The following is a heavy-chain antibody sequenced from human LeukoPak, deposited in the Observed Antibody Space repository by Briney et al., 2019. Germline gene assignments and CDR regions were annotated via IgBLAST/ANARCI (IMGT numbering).Heavy chain of an antibody. J-gene: IGHJ4*02. V-gene: IGHV3-9*01. CDR2: ISWNSGSI. D-gene: IGHD4-17*01. Sequence: PGGSLRLSCAASGFTFDDYAMHWVRQAPGKGLEWVSGISWNSGSIGYADSVKGRFTISRDNAKNSLYLQMNSLRAEDTALYYCAKDPSYTVTTTGTFDYWGQGTLVTVSS. CDR3: AKDPSYTVTTTGTFDY. CDR1: GFTFDDYA.